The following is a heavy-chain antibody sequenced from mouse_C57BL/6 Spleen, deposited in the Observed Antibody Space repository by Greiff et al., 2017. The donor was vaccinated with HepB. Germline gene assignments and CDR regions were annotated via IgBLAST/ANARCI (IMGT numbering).Heavy chain of an antibody. CDR3: ARHKAACYAMDY. D-gene: IGHD1-3*01. J-gene: IGHJ4*01. CDR1: GFTFSSYG. Sequence: EVKLLESGGDLVKPGGSLKLSCAASGFTFSSYGMSWVRQTPGKGLEWVGTISSGGSYTYYPDSVKGRFTISRDKAKNTLYLQMSSLKSEDTAMYYCARHKAACYAMDYWGQGTSVTVSS. V-gene: IGHV5-6*01. CDR2: ISSGGSYT.